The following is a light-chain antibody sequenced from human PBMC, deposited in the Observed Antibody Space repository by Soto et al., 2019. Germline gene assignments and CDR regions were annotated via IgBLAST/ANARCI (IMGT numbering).Light chain of an antibody. CDR1: QGFSNS. CDR3: QKYDSAALT. V-gene: IGKV1-27*01. Sequence: DIQMTQSPSSLTASVGGRVTISCRASQGFSNSLAWYQQKPGEVPTLLIYGASILQSGVPSRFSGSGSGTEFTLTIGSLQPEDVATYYCQKYDSAALTFGGGTKVDIK. J-gene: IGKJ4*01. CDR2: GAS.